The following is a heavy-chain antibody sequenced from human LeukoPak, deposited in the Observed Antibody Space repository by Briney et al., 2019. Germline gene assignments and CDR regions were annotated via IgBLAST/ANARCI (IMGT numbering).Heavy chain of an antibody. V-gene: IGHV1-2*02. D-gene: IGHD6-13*01. CDR1: GYTFTGYY. CDR3: ARRGEAAAGYYYCMDV. J-gene: IGHJ6*03. CDR2: INPNSGGT. Sequence: ASVKVSCKASGYTFTGYYMHWVRQAPGQGLEWMGWINPNSGGTNYAQKFQGRVTMTRDTSISTAYMELSRLRSDDTAVYYCARRGEAAAGYYYCMDVWGKGTTVTVSS.